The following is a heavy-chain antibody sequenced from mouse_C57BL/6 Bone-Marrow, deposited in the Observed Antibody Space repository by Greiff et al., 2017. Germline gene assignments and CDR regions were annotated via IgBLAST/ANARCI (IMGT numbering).Heavy chain of an antibody. D-gene: IGHD1-2*01. V-gene: IGHV1-81*01. CDR1: GYTFTSYG. CDR2: IYPRSGNT. Sequence: VKLVESGAELARPGASVKLSCKASGYTFTSYGISWVKQRTGQGLEWIGEIYPRSGNTYYNEKFKGKATLTADKSSSTAYMELRSLTSEDSAVYVCARLTIDFDYWGQGTTLTVSS. J-gene: IGHJ2*01. CDR3: ARLTIDFDY.